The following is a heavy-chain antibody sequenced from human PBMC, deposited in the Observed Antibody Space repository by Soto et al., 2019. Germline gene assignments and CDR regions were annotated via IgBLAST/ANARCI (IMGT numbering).Heavy chain of an antibody. Sequence: QVQLQQGGAGLLKPSETLSLTCTVYGGSFTFSGYYWSWIRQPPGKGLEWIGEINHSGSTNYNPSIESRVTISRDTSKNQCSLDLTSETAADTAVYYCVRGRILRLRFGDFDSWGQGTLVTVSS. D-gene: IGHD5-12*01. V-gene: IGHV4-34*01. J-gene: IGHJ4*02. CDR3: VRGRILRLRFGDFDS. CDR1: GGSFTFSGYY. CDR2: INHSGST.